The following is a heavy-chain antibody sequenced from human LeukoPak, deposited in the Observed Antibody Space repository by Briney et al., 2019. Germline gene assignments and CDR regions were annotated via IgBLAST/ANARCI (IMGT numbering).Heavy chain of an antibody. CDR2: ISAYNGNT. J-gene: IGHJ4*02. Sequence: ASVKVSCKASGYTFTSYGISWVRQAPGQGLEWMGWISAYNGNTNYAQKLQGRVTMTTDTSTSTAYMELRSLRSDDTAVYYCARDVDIVVVPAAAGYWGQGTLVTVSS. D-gene: IGHD2-2*01. CDR1: GYTFTSYG. CDR3: ARDVDIVVVPAAAGY. V-gene: IGHV1-18*01.